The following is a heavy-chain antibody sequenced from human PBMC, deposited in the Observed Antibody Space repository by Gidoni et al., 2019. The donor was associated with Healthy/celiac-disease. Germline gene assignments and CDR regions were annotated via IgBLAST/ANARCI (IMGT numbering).Heavy chain of an antibody. J-gene: IGHJ4*02. Sequence: EVQLLESGGGLVQPGGSLRLSCAAPGSPFSSSAMSWVRQAPGTGLEWVSAISGSGGSTYYADSVKGRFTISRDNSKNTLYLQMNSLRAEDTAVYYCAKPLARGRSAWDYWGQGTLVTVSS. CDR1: GSPFSSSA. CDR2: ISGSGGST. CDR3: AKPLARGRSAWDY. V-gene: IGHV3-23*01. D-gene: IGHD1-26*01.